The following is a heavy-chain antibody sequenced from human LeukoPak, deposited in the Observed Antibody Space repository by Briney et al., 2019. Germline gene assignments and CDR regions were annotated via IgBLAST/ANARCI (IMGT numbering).Heavy chain of an antibody. CDR1: GFTFTSSA. Sequence: RASVKVSCKASGFTFTSSAVQWVRQARGQRLEWIGWIVVGSGNTNYAQKFQERVTITRDMSTSTAYMELSSLRSEDTAVYYCARDRIVVVPAAMRGYYYYGMDVWGQGTTVTVSS. J-gene: IGHJ6*02. CDR2: IVVGSGNT. CDR3: ARDRIVVVPAAMRGYYYYGMDV. V-gene: IGHV1-58*01. D-gene: IGHD2-2*01.